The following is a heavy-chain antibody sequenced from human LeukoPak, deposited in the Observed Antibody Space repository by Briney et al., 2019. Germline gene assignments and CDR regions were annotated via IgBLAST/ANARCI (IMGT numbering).Heavy chain of an antibody. CDR2: IHSSGST. CDR1: GDSISGYD. J-gene: IGHJ4*02. CDR3: ARGYFDSRHSSNPFHY. Sequence: SQTLCLTCAVSGDSISGYDWSWIRETPDTGLEWMGGIHSSGSTIYNPSLKSRVTISVDTYQKQFSLTLTSVTAADSAVYFCARGYFDSRHSSNPFHYWGQRALVPLSS. V-gene: IGHV4-4*08. D-gene: IGHD3-22*01.